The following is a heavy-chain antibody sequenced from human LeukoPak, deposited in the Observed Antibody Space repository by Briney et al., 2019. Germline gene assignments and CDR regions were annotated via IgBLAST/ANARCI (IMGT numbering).Heavy chain of an antibody. J-gene: IGHJ4*02. Sequence: ASVKVSCKASGYTFTSYGISWVRQAPGQGLEWMGWISAYNGNTNYAQKLQGRVTMTTDTSTSTAYMELRSLRSDDTAVYYCARDWWSSGWYTPGDYWGQGTLVTVSS. D-gene: IGHD6-19*01. V-gene: IGHV1-18*01. CDR2: ISAYNGNT. CDR1: GYTFTSYG. CDR3: ARDWWSSGWYTPGDY.